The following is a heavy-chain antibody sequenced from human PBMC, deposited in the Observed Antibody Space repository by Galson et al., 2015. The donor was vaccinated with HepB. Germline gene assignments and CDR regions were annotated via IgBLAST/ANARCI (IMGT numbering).Heavy chain of an antibody. V-gene: IGHV1-46*01. CDR2: INPSDGST. D-gene: IGHD3-3*02. CDR3: ARTFLEYSTFDD. Sequence: SVKVSCKTSGYSFTYYYMHWVRQAPGQGLEWMGIINPSDGSTNYAQKFQGRVTMTRDTSTSTVYMELSSLRSEDTAVYFCARTFLEYSTFDDWGQGTLVTVSS. CDR1: GYSFTYYY. J-gene: IGHJ4*02.